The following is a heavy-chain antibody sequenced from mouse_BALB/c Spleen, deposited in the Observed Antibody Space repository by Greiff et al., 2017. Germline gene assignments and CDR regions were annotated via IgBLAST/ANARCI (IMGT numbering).Heavy chain of an antibody. V-gene: IGHV5-6*01. D-gene: IGHD2-14*01. CDR3: ARQGYEDFDY. Sequence: EVKLMESGGDLVKPGGSLKLSCAASGFTFSSYGMSWVRQTPDKRLEWVATISSGGSYTYYPDSVKGRFTISRDNAKNTLYLQMSSLKSEDTAMYYCARQGYEDFDYWGQGTTLTVSS. CDR2: ISSGGSYT. J-gene: IGHJ2*01. CDR1: GFTFSSYG.